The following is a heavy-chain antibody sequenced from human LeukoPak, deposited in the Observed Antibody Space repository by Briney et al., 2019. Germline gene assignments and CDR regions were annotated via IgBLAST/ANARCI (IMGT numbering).Heavy chain of an antibody. CDR3: ARQVAIVEPTHPNWFDS. V-gene: IGHV4-39*07. J-gene: IGHJ5*01. Sequence: PSETLSLTCNVSGDSIGRSSYYWGWIRQTPEKGLEWIGSIFYSWSTYYTPSLQSRVIMSLDTSKNQFSLRLTSVTAADTAVYYCARQVAIVEPTHPNWFDSWGQGTLVTVSS. D-gene: IGHD1-26*01. CDR2: IFYSWST. CDR1: GDSIGRSSYY.